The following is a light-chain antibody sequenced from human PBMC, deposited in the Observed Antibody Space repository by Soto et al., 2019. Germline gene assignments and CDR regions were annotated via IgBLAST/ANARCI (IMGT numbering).Light chain of an antibody. CDR2: DGS. V-gene: IGKV3-11*01. Sequence: EIVLTQSPATLSCSPGERATLSCRASQSVSGYLAWYQQKPGQAPRLLIYDGSHRAAGIPSRFSGSGSGTDLTLTISGLEPDAFAVYYCQQRSHWLISFDPGTNVDIK. CDR3: QQRSHWLIS. J-gene: IGKJ3*01. CDR1: QSVSGY.